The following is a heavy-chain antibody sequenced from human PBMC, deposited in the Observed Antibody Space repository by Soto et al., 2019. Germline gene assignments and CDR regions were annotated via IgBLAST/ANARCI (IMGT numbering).Heavy chain of an antibody. D-gene: IGHD1-26*01. CDR2: ISYDGRDK. Sequence: QVQLVESGGGVVQPGRSLRLSCAASGFTFSSYAMHWVRQAPGTGLEWVAIISYDGRDKNYPDSVKGRFTISRDNSKNTLYLQMNSRRAEDTAVYYCARSAGGSYPQYDYWGQGTLVTVSS. CDR3: ARSAGGSYPQYDY. V-gene: IGHV3-30*04. J-gene: IGHJ4*02. CDR1: GFTFSSYA.